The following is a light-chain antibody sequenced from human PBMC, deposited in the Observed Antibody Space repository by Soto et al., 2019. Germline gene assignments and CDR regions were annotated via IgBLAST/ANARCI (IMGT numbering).Light chain of an antibody. CDR2: LEGSGNY. J-gene: IGLJ3*02. V-gene: IGLV4-60*02. CDR1: SGHSSYI. Sequence: QPVLTQSSSASASLGSSVKLTCTLSSGHSSYIIAWHQQQPGKAPRYLMKLEGSGNYNKGSGVPDRFSGSSSGADRYLTISKLQFEEEADYYCETWDSNNWVFGGGTKLTVL. CDR3: ETWDSNNWV.